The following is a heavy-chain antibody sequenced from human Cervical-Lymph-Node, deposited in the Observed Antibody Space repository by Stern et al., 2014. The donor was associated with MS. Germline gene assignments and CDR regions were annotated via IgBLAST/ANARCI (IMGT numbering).Heavy chain of an antibody. J-gene: IGHJ4*02. CDR1: GFTFSTYG. CDR3: AKDRGSGWSLDY. CDR2: ISHDGSKK. V-gene: IGHV3-30*18. Sequence: LQLVESGGGVVQPGRSLRLSCAGSGFTFSTYGMHWVRQAPGKGLAWVALISHDGSKKYYVDSVKGRFTISRDNSKNTMYVHMNSLRDEDTAVYYCAKDRGSGWSLDYWGQGTLVIVSS. D-gene: IGHD6-19*01.